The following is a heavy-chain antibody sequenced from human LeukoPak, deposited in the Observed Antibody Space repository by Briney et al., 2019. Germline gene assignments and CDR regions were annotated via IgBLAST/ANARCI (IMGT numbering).Heavy chain of an antibody. D-gene: IGHD3-3*01. J-gene: IGHJ5*02. CDR1: GGSFSGYY. Sequence: PSETLSLTCAVYGGSFSGYYWSWIRQPPGKGLEWIGEINHSGSTNYNPSLKSRVTISVDTSKNQFSLKLSSVTAADTAVYYCARVVLAYGYDFWSGYPATGSHNWFDPWGQGTLVTVSS. CDR3: ARVVLAYGYDFWSGYPATGSHNWFDP. CDR2: INHSGST. V-gene: IGHV4-34*01.